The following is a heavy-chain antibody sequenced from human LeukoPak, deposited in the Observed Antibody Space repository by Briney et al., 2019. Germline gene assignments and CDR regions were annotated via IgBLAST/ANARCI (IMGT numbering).Heavy chain of an antibody. J-gene: IGHJ6*03. V-gene: IGHV3-23*01. CDR3: AKCILTGYYKGYMDV. CDR2: ISGSGGST. Sequence: GGSLRLSCAASGFTFSSHGMSWVRQAPGKGLEWVSAISGSGGSTYYADSVKGRFTISRDNSKNTLYLQMNSLRAEDTAVYCCAKCILTGYYKGYMDVWGKGTTVTISS. D-gene: IGHD3-9*01. CDR1: GFTFSSHG.